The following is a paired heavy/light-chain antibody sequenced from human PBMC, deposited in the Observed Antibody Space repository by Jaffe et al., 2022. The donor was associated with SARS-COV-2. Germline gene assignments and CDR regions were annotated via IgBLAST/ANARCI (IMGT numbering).Light chain of an antibody. Sequence: SSELTQDPAVSVALGQTVRITCQGDSLRSYYASWYQQKPGQAPVLVIYGKNNRPSGIPDRFSGSSSGNTASLTITGAQAEDEADYYCNSRDSSGNRRVFGGGTKLTVL. J-gene: IGLJ3*02. CDR3: NSRDSSGNRRV. CDR2: GKN. CDR1: SLRSYY. V-gene: IGLV3-19*01.
Heavy chain of an antibody. CDR2: ISYDGSNK. CDR3: ATDAVNSSGLKWDDY. CDR1: GFTFSSYA. V-gene: IGHV3-30*04. Sequence: QVQLVESGGGVVQPGRSLRLSCAASGFTFSSYAMHWVRQAPGKGLEWVAVISYDGSNKYYADSVKGRFTISRDNSKNTLYLQMNSLRAEDTAVYYCATDAVNSSGLKWDDYWGQGTLVTVSS. J-gene: IGHJ4*02. D-gene: IGHD6-19*01.